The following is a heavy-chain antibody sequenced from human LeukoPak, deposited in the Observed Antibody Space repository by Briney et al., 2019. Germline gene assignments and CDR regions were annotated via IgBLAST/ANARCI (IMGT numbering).Heavy chain of an antibody. D-gene: IGHD1/OR15-1a*01. CDR2: IYTSGST. J-gene: IGHJ4*02. CDR1: GGSISSGDYY. CDR3: ARGNNPISSLDY. V-gene: IGHV4-61*02. Sequence: SETLSLTCTVSGGSISSGDYYWSWIPQPAGKGLEWIGRIYTSGSTNYNPSPKSRITISVDTSENQFFLKLRSVTAADTAVYYCARGNNPISSLDYWGQGTLVTVSS.